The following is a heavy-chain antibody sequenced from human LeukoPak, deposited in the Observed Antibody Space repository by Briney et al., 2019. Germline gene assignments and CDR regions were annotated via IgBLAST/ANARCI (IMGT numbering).Heavy chain of an antibody. CDR2: INSDGSST. CDR3: ARENRYSYGPVYYYYYGMDV. J-gene: IGHJ6*02. V-gene: IGHV3-74*01. CDR1: GFTFSSYW. D-gene: IGHD5-18*01. Sequence: GGSLRLSCAASGFTFSSYWMHWVRQAPGKGLVGVSRINSDGSSTSYADSVKGRFTISRDNAKNTLYLQMNSLRAEDTAVYYCARENRYSYGPVYYYYYGMDVWGQGTTVTVSS.